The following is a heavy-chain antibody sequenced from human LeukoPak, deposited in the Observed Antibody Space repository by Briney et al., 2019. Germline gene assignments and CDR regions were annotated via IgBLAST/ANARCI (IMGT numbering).Heavy chain of an antibody. D-gene: IGHD2-15*01. V-gene: IGHV3-53*01. CDR1: GFTVSSNY. CDR3: ARDSCSGGSCYSN. CDR2: IYSGGST. Sequence: GGSLRLSCAASGFTVSSNYMSWVRQAPGKGLEWVSVIYSGGSTYYVDSVKGRFTISRDNAKNSLYLQMNSLRAEDTAVYYCARDSCSGGSCYSNWGQGTLVTVSS. J-gene: IGHJ4*02.